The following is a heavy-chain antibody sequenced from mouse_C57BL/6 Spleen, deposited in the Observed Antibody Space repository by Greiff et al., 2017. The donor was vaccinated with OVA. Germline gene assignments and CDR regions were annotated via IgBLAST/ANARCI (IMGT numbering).Heavy chain of an antibody. D-gene: IGHD1-1*01. CDR1: GYTFTGYW. Sequence: QVTLKESGAELMKPGASVKLSCKATGYTFTGYWIEWVKQRPGHGLEWIGEILPGSGSTNYNEKFKGKATFTADTSSNTAYMQLSSLTTEDSAIYYCARRGNYGSSPYWYFDVWGTGTTVTVSS. V-gene: IGHV1-9*01. J-gene: IGHJ1*03. CDR2: ILPGSGST. CDR3: ARRGNYGSSPYWYFDV.